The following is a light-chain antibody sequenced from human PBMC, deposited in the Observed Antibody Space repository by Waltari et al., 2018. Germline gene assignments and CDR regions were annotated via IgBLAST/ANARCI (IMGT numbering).Light chain of an antibody. Sequence: QLVLTQSPSASASLGASVKLTCTLSSGHSSNIIAWLQQQPGKGPRYLMKVNSDGSHRKGDDIPVRVSCSSSGAERYLTISSLQSEDEADYYCETGGHGTWVFGGGTKLTVL. V-gene: IGLV4-69*01. CDR2: VNSDGSH. J-gene: IGLJ3*02. CDR1: SGHSSNI. CDR3: ETGGHGTWV.